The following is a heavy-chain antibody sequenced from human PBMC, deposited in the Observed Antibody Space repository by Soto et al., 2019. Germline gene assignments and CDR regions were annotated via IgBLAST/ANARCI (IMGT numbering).Heavy chain of an antibody. CDR1: GGSISSYC. D-gene: IGHD2-2*01. J-gene: IGHJ6*02. CDR3: ARDGGPTGGDIVVVSGFYYYYGMDV. CDR2: IYTSGST. Sequence: SETLSLTCTVSGGSISSYCWSWIRQPAGKGLEWIGRIYTSGSTNYNPSLKSRVTMSVDTSKNQFSLKLSSVTAADTAVYYCARDGGPTGGDIVVVSGFYYYYGMDVWGQGTTVTVSS. V-gene: IGHV4-4*07.